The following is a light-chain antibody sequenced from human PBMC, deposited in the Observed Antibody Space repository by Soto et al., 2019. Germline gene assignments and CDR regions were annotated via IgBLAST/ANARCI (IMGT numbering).Light chain of an antibody. CDR2: LGS. V-gene: IGKV2-28*01. CDR1: QSLLHSNGYNY. Sequence: DTVMTQSPLSLPATPGEPASISCRSSQSLLHSNGYNYLDWYLQKPGQSPQPLIYLGSNRASGVPDRFSGSGSGTYFTLKISRVEAEDVGVYYCMQALQTPVTFGQGTKVDI. J-gene: IGKJ1*01. CDR3: MQALQTPVT.